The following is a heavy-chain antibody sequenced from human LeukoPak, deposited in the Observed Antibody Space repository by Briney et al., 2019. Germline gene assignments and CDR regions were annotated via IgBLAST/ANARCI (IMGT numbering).Heavy chain of an antibody. CDR3: STSRPDRFLDS. V-gene: IGHV3-20*04. Sequence: GGSLRFSCAASGFTFSSYGMSWVRQAPGKGLEWVSGINWNSVHIGYADSVRGRFTISRDNAQRSVYLQIFSLRPEDTALYYCSTSRPDRFLDSWGQGTLVTVST. CDR2: INWNSVHI. CDR1: GFTFSSYG. D-gene: IGHD1-14*01. J-gene: IGHJ4*02.